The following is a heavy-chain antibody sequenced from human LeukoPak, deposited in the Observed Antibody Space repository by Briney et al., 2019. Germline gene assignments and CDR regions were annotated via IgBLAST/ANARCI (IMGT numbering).Heavy chain of an antibody. CDR1: GGSISSGSYY. V-gene: IGHV4-61*02. CDR3: ASYAAAGDAFDI. J-gene: IGHJ3*02. CDR2: IYTSGST. Sequence: PSQTLSLTCTVSGGSISSGSYYWSWIRQPAGKGLEWIGRIYTSGSTNYNPSLKSRVTMSVDTSKNQFSLKLSSVTAADTAVYYCASYAAAGDAFDIWGQGTMVTVSS. D-gene: IGHD6-13*01.